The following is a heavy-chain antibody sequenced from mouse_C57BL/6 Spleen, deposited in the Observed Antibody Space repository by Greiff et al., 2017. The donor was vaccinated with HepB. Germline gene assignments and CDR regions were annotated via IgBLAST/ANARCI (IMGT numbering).Heavy chain of an antibody. CDR3: ARSDYDKAMDY. CDR2: INPSSGYT. D-gene: IGHD2-4*01. J-gene: IGHJ4*01. CDR1: GYTFTSYT. Sequence: VQLQQSGAELARPGASVKMSCKASGYTFTSYTMHWVKQRPGQGLEWIGYINPSSGYTKYNQKFKDKATLTADKSSSTAYMQLSSLTSEDSAVYYCARSDYDKAMDYWGQGTSVTVSS. V-gene: IGHV1-4*01.